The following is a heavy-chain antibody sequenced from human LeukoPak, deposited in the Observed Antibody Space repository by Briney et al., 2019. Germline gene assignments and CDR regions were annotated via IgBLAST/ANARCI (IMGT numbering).Heavy chain of an antibody. CDR2: ISRDSTYI. D-gene: IGHD1-14*01. Sequence: GGSLRLSCAASGFTFTTYTMNWVRQAPGKGLEWVSSISRDSTYIYYADSVMGRFTISRDNAKNSLHLQMNSLRADDTAVYYCARAGPVYYFDYWGQGTLVTVSS. CDR3: ARAGPVYYFDY. J-gene: IGHJ4*02. CDR1: GFTFTTYT. V-gene: IGHV3-21*04.